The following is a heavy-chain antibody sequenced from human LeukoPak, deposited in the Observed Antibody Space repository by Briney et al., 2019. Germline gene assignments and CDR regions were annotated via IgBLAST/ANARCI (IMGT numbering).Heavy chain of an antibody. CDR2: ITTYDGNT. D-gene: IGHD3-16*02. J-gene: IGHJ5*02. CDR3: ARDLMITFGGVIVDNWFDP. Sequence: GASVKVSCTASGYTFTSYPISWVRQAPGQGLEWVGWITTYDGNTNYAQKLQGRVTMITDTSTSTAYMDLRALRSDDTAVYYCARDLMITFGGVIVDNWFDPWGQGTLVTVSS. CDR1: GYTFTSYP. V-gene: IGHV1-18*01.